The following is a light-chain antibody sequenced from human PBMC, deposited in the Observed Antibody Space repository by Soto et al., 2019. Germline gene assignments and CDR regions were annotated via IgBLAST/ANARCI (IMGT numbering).Light chain of an antibody. CDR1: QSITKNY. CDR3: QQYGGVPPHT. Sequence: EIVLTQSPGTLSLSPGDRATLSCRASQSITKNYLAWYQQKPGQAPRPLIYGVSSRATGIPDRFSGSGAGIDFTLSIGRVESEDSAVYYCQQYGGVPPHTFGQGIKLEIK. J-gene: IGKJ2*01. V-gene: IGKV3-20*01. CDR2: GVS.